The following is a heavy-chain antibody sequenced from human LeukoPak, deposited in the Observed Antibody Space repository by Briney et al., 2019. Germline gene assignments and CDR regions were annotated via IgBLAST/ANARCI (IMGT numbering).Heavy chain of an antibody. Sequence: PGGSLRLSCAASGFAFSDSSMNWVRQVPGTGLEWVSSITGSSDFMSYGASVKGRFTVSRDNAKNSIYLHMNSLRVEDTAVYYCARGLVPAAFDFWGQGTLVTVSS. CDR3: ARGLVPAAFDF. CDR1: GFAFSDSS. CDR2: ITGSSDFM. D-gene: IGHD2-2*01. V-gene: IGHV3-21*01. J-gene: IGHJ4*02.